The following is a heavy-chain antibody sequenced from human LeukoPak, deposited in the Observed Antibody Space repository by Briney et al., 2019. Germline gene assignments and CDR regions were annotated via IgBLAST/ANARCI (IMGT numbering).Heavy chain of an antibody. V-gene: IGHV1-2*02. CDR2: INPNSGGT. J-gene: IGHJ5*02. CDR1: GYTFTGYY. CDR3: TRAAYCSGGSCSDWFDP. Sequence: APLKVSCKASGYTFTGYYMYWVRPAPGQGLEWMGWINPNSGGTNYAQTFQGRVTMTRDPSISTAYMELSRLRSDDTAVYYCTRAAYCSGGSCSDWFDPWGQGTLVTVSS. D-gene: IGHD2-15*01.